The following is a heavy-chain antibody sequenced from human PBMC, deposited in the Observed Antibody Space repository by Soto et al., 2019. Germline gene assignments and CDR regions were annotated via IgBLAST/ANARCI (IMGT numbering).Heavy chain of an antibody. V-gene: IGHV1-69*05. CDR2: IIPIFGTA. J-gene: IGHJ6*02. CDR1: GGTFSSYA. Sequence: QVQLVQSGAEVKKPGSSVKVSCKASGGTFSSYAISWVRQAPGQGLEWMGGIIPIFGTANYAQKFQGRVTTTSDESTSTAYMELSSLRSEDTAVYYCARGGVVIVSAYYYYGMDVWGQGTTVTVSS. D-gene: IGHD3-3*01. CDR3: ARGGVVIVSAYYYYGMDV.